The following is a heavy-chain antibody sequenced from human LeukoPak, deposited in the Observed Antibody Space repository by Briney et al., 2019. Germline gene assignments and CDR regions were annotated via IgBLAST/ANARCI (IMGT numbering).Heavy chain of an antibody. CDR1: GFTFSSYW. CDR2: ISGSGGST. CDR3: AKETGSWVAATRAFDI. V-gene: IGHV3-23*01. J-gene: IGHJ3*02. Sequence: GGSLRLSCAASGFTFSSYWMHWVRQAPGKGLEWVSAISGSGGSTYYADSVKGRFTISRDNSKNTLYLQMNSLRAEDTAVYYCAKETGSWVAATRAFDIWGQGTMVTVSS. D-gene: IGHD2-15*01.